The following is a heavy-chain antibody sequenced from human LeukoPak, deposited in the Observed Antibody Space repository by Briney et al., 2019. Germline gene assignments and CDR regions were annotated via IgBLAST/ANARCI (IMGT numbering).Heavy chain of an antibody. Sequence: GGSLRLSCAASGFTFSSYAMSWVRQAPGKGLEWVSGLSGSGGSTYYADSVKGRFTISRDNSRDTLYLQMNTLRAEDTAVYYCAKDREYSYVYDAFDIWGQGTLVTVSS. CDR1: GFTFSSYA. CDR3: AKDREYSYVYDAFDI. CDR2: LSGSGGST. D-gene: IGHD3-16*01. J-gene: IGHJ3*02. V-gene: IGHV3-23*01.